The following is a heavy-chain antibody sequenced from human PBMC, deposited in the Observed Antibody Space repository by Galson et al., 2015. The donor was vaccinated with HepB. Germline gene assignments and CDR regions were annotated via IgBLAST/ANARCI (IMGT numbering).Heavy chain of an antibody. CDR2: ISPTSTTI. J-gene: IGHJ4*02. CDR3: ASTRGGYYDSNFDL. Sequence: SLRLSCAATGLTFSSYNMNWVRQAPGKGLEWISFISPTSTTIHYADSVKGRFTISRDNAKNSLFLQMNSLRAEDTAVYYCASTRGGYYDSNFDLWGQGTLVTVSS. D-gene: IGHD3-22*01. V-gene: IGHV3-48*01. CDR1: GLTFSSYN.